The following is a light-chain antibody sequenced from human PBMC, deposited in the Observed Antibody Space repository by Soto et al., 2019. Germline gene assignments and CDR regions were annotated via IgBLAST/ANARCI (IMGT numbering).Light chain of an antibody. V-gene: IGKV3-15*01. CDR3: QQYNNWPLT. CDR2: HAS. J-gene: IGKJ4*01. Sequence: EIVMTQSPATLSVSPGERATLSCRADQTIYNNLAWYQQKPGQAPRLLIYHASSRATGIPARFSGSGSGTDFTLTITSLQSEDFAVYYCQQYNNWPLTFGGGTKVEIK. CDR1: QTIYNN.